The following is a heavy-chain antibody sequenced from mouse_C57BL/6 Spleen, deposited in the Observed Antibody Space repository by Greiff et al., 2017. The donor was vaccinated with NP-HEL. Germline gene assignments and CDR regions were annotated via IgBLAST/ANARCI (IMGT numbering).Heavy chain of an antibody. J-gene: IGHJ2*01. CDR3: ARVHYGNYFDY. D-gene: IGHD1-1*02. CDR2: ISDGGSYT. V-gene: IGHV5-4*01. Sequence: EVQGVESGGGLVKPGGSLKLSCAASGFTFSSYAMSWVRQTPEKRLEWVATISDGGSYTYYPDNVKGRFTISRDNAKNNLYLQMSHLKSEDTAMYYCARVHYGNYFDYWGQGTTLTVSS. CDR1: GFTFSSYA.